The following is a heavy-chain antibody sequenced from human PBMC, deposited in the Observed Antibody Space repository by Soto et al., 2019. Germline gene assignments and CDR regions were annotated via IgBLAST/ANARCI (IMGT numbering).Heavy chain of an antibody. Sequence: EVQLVESGGALVQRGGSLRLSCAASGFTFRTYWMSWVRQAPGKGRVRVSRVDPEGGSTIYAGTVKDRFTNSRDNARNPLYLQIESRRGEDTAVYYCATDRGRVTNSGVVINANNMGVWGKRTRVTVSS. D-gene: IGHD3-3*01. V-gene: IGHV3-74*01. CDR1: GFTFRTYW. CDR3: ATDRGRVTNSGVVINANNMGV. J-gene: IGHJ6*03. CDR2: VDPEGGST.